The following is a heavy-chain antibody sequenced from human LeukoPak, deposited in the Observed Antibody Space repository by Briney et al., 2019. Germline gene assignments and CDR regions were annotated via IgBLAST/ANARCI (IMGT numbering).Heavy chain of an antibody. CDR3: AIQRSGYYGSGSYYGAFDI. CDR1: GGSISSYY. Sequence: SETLSLTCTVSGGSISSYYWSWIRQPPGKGLEWIGYIYHSGSTYYNPSLKSRVTISVDRSKNQFSLKLSSVTAADTAVYYCAIQRSGYYGSGSYYGAFDIWGQGTMVTVSS. V-gene: IGHV4-59*08. CDR2: IYHSGST. J-gene: IGHJ3*02. D-gene: IGHD3-10*01.